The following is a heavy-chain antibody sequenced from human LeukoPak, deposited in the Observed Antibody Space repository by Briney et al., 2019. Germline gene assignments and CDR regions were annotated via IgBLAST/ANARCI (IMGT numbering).Heavy chain of an antibody. CDR1: GGSISSYY. J-gene: IGHJ4*02. Sequence: PSETLSLTCTVSGGSISSYYWSWIRQPPGKGLEWIGYIYYSGSTNYNPSLKSRVTISVDTSKNQFSLKLSSVTAADTAVYYCARDVLGEGYFDYWGQGTLVTVSS. D-gene: IGHD3-16*01. V-gene: IGHV4-59*12. CDR2: IYYSGST. CDR3: ARDVLGEGYFDY.